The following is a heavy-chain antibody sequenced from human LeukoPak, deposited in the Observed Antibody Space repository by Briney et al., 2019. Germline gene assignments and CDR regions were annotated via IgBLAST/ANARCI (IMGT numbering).Heavy chain of an antibody. D-gene: IGHD3-10*01. CDR2: ISTYNGNT. CDR1: GYTFTSDV. CDR3: ARDVASSYYYGSGSPLGDDAFDI. Sequence: GASVKLSCTSSGYTFTSDVITWVRQAPGQGLEWMGWISTYNGNTNYAQNLQGRVTITTDTSTSTAYVELRSLRSDDTAVYYCARDVASSYYYGSGSPLGDDAFDIWGQGTMVTVSS. J-gene: IGHJ3*02. V-gene: IGHV1-18*04.